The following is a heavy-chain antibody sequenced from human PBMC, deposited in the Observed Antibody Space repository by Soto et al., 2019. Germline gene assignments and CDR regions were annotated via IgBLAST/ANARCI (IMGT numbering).Heavy chain of an antibody. CDR2: ILPILDVA. Sequence: QVQLVQSGAEVKKPGSSVKVSCKASGGTFSTYTIAWVRQAPGQGLEWMGLILPILDVANYAQKFQGRVTFTADKSTTPAYLELFSLRSDDTAVYYCVGGYNGRLDYWGQGTLVTVSS. CDR1: GGTFSTYT. CDR3: VGGYNGRLDY. J-gene: IGHJ4*02. V-gene: IGHV1-69*02. D-gene: IGHD5-12*01.